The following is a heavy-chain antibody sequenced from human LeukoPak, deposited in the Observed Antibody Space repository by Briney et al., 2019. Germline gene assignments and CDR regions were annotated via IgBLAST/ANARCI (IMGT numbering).Heavy chain of an antibody. D-gene: IGHD4-11*01. CDR1: GYTFTSYG. J-gene: IGHJ4*02. V-gene: IGHV1-18*01. Sequence: PLASVEVSCKASGYTFTSYGISWVRQAPGQRLEWMGWISAYNGNTNYAQKLQGRVTMTTDTSTSTAYMELRSLRSDDTAVYYCARLTSDYTFDYWGQGTLVTVSS. CDR3: ARLTSDYTFDY. CDR2: ISAYNGNT.